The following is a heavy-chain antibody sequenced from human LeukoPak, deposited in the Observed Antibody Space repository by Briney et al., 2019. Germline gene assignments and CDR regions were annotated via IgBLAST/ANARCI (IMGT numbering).Heavy chain of an antibody. CDR3: ARPQWVVTVGPWFDP. Sequence: WETLSLTCTVSGVSITDGYWSWVRQPPGKGLEWIAYTHYTGTTNYSPSLKTRVTMSVDTSNNQFSLKLTSVTAADTAVYYCARPQWVVTVGPWFDPWGQGTLVTVSS. CDR2: THYTGTT. D-gene: IGHD2-21*02. J-gene: IGHJ5*02. CDR1: GVSITDGY. V-gene: IGHV4-59*08.